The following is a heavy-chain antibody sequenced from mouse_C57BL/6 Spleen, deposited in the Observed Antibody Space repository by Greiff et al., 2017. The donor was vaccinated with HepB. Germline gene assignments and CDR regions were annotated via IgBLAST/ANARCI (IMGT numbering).Heavy chain of an antibody. D-gene: IGHD2-4*01. CDR3: ARSGGYDYSGYFDY. V-gene: IGHV8-12*01. Sequence: QVTLKVCGPGILQSSQTLSLTCSFSGFSLSTSGMGVSWIRQPSGKGLEWLAHIYWDDDKRYNPSLKSRLTISKDTSRNQVFLKITSVDTADTATYYCARSGGYDYSGYFDYWGQGTTLTVSS. CDR2: IYWDDDK. J-gene: IGHJ2*01. CDR1: GFSLSTSGMG.